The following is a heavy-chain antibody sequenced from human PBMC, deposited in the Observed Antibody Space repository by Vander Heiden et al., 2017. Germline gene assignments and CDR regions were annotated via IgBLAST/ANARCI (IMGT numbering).Heavy chain of an antibody. D-gene: IGHD3-3*01. CDR1: GFTFSSYS. J-gene: IGHJ6*02. V-gene: IGHV3-21*01. CDR2: ISSSSSYI. CDR3: ARLPYYDFWSGSHNYYYYYGMDA. Sequence: EVQLVESGGGLVKPGGSLRLSCAASGFTFSSYSMNWVRQAPGKGLEWVSSISSSSSYIYYADSVKGRFTISRDNAKNSLYLQMNSLRAEDTAVYYCARLPYYDFWSGSHNYYYYYGMDAWGQGTTVTVSS.